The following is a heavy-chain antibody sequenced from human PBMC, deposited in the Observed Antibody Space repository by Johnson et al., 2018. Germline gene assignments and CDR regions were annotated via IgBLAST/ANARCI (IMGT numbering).Heavy chain of an antibody. CDR1: GFTFSSYD. V-gene: IGHV3-33*01. CDR2: IWYDESNK. J-gene: IGHJ4*02. D-gene: IGHD3-10*01. Sequence: VQLLETGGGVVQPGTSLRLSCAASGFTFSSYDMQWVRQAPGKGLEWVAGIWYDESNKNYADSVKGRFTISRDTSRNTLYLQMNSLRAEDTAVYYCARGRWFGDYWGQGTLVTVSS. CDR3: ARGRWFGDY.